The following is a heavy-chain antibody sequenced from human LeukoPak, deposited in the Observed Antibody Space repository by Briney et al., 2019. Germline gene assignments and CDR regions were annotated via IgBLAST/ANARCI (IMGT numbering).Heavy chain of an antibody. CDR1: GGTFSSYA. CDR2: IIPIFGTA. J-gene: IGHJ4*02. V-gene: IGHV1-69*13. D-gene: IGHD6-13*01. CDR3: ARDPEYSSSWSPFDY. Sequence: SVKVSCKASGGTFSSYAISWVRQAPGQGLEWMGGIIPIFGTANYAQKFQGRVTITADESTSTAYMELSSLRSEDTTVYYCARDPEYSSSWSPFDYWGQGTLVTVSS.